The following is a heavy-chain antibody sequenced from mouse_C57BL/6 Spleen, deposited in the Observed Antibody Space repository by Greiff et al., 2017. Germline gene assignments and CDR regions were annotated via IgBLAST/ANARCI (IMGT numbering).Heavy chain of an antibody. J-gene: IGHJ2*01. V-gene: IGHV1-54*01. CDR1: GYAFTNYL. CDR3: ARGNQLGLGY. D-gene: IGHD4-1*02. Sequence: QVQLQQSGAELVRPGTSVKVSCKASGYAFTNYLIEWVKQRPGQGLEWIGVINPGSGGTNYNEKFKGKATLTADKSSSTAYMQLSSLTSEDSAVYFCARGNQLGLGYWGQGTTLTVSS. CDR2: INPGSGGT.